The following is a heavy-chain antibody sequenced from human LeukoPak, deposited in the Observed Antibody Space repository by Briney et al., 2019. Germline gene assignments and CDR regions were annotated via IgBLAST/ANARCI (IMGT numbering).Heavy chain of an antibody. CDR1: GYSGIELS. CDR2: FDPEDGET. J-gene: IGHJ3*02. V-gene: IGHV1-24*01. D-gene: IGHD3-3*01. CDR3: ATHTISGVVTYASLI. Sequence: ASVKVSCKLSGYSGIELSMHWVRQAPGKGLEWMGGFDPEDGETKYAQKFQGRVTMTEDTSTDTAYMELSRLTSEDMAVYYCATHTISGVVTYASLIWGRGTLVTVSS.